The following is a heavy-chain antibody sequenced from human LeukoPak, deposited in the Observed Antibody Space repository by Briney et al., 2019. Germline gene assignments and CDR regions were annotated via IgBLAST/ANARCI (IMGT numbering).Heavy chain of an antibody. J-gene: IGHJ3*02. V-gene: IGHV1-18*01. CDR1: GYTFTSYG. CDR3: ARSFNRGAMIVVRPGAFDI. CDR2: ISAYNGNT. Sequence: ASVKVSCKASGYTFTSYGISWVRQAPGQGLEGMGWISAYNGNTNYAQKLQGRVTMTTDTSTSTAYMELRSLRSGDTAVYYCARSFNRGAMIVVRPGAFDIWGQGTMVTVSS. D-gene: IGHD3-22*01.